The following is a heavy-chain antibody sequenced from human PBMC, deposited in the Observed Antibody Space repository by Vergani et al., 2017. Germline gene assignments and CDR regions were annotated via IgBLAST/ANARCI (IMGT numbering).Heavy chain of an antibody. CDR1: GGPISSYY. CDR2: IYYSGST. CDR3: ARTPGITIFGVVTLGWGMDV. D-gene: IGHD3-3*01. V-gene: IGHV4-59*01. J-gene: IGHJ6*02. Sequence: QVQLQESGPGLVKPSETLSLTCTVSGGPISSYYWSWIRQTPGKGLEWIGYIYYSGSTNYNPSLKSRVTISLATSKNQFSLKLSSVTAADTAVYYCARTPGITIFGVVTLGWGMDVWGQGTTVTVSS.